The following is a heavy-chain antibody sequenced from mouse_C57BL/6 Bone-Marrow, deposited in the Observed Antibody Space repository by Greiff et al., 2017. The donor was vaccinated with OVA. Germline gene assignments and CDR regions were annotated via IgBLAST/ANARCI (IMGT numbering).Heavy chain of an antibody. CDR1: GYTFTSYW. J-gene: IGHJ4*01. CDR2: IYPSDSET. D-gene: IGHD4-1*02. CDR3: ARLQLGCAMDY. Sequence: VQLQQPGAELVRPGSSVKLSCKASGYTFTSYWMDWVKQRPGQGLEWIGNIYPSDSETHYNQKFKDKATLTVDKSSSTAYMQISSLTSEDSAVYYCARLQLGCAMDYWGQGTSVTVSS. V-gene: IGHV1-61*01.